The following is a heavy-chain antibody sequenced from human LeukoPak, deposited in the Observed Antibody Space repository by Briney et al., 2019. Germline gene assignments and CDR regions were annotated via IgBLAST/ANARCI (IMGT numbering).Heavy chain of an antibody. V-gene: IGHV3-30*03. CDR1: GFTFSSYG. CDR2: ISYDGSNK. D-gene: IGHD3-10*01. CDR3: ARGDYYGSGRGDY. Sequence: GGSLRLSCAASGFTFSSYGMHWVRQAPGKGLEWVAVISYDGSNKYYADSVKGRFTISRDNSKNTLYLQMNSLRAEDTAVYYCARGDYYGSGRGDYWGQGTLVTVSS. J-gene: IGHJ4*02.